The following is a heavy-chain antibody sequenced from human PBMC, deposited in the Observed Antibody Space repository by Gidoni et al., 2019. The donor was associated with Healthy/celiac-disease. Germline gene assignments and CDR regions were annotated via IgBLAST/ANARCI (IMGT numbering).Heavy chain of an antibody. CDR3: ARLAYGDYRGYYYGMDV. V-gene: IGHV4-59*08. CDR1: GGSISSYY. J-gene: IGHJ6*02. CDR2: IYYSGST. D-gene: IGHD4-17*01. Sequence: QVQLQESGPGLVKPSETLSLTCTVPGGSISSYYWSWIRQPPGKGLEWIGYIYYSGSTNYNPSLKSRVTISVDTSKNQFSLKLSSVTAADTAVYYCARLAYGDYRGYYYGMDVWGQGTTVTVSS.